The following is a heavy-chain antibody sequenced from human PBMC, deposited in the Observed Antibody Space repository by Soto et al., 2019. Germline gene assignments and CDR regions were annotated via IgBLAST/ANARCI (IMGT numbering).Heavy chain of an antibody. V-gene: IGHV4-59*01. CDR3: ARIHLWIQLWLSIDY. CDR1: GGSISSYY. J-gene: IGHJ4*02. CDR2: IYYSGST. D-gene: IGHD5-18*01. Sequence: QVQLQESGPGLVKPSETLSLTCTVSGGSISSYYWSWIRQPPGKGLEWIGYIYYSGSTNYNPSLKSRVTISVDTSKNQFSLKLSSVTAADTAVYYCARIHLWIQLWLSIDYWGQGTLVTVSS.